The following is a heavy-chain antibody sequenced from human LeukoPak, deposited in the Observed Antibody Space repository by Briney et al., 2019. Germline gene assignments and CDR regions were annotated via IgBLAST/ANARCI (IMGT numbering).Heavy chain of an antibody. Sequence: ASVKVSCRASGYTFTGYYMHWVRQAPGQGLEWMGWINPNSGGTNYAQKFQGRVTMTRDTSISTAYMELSRLRSDDTAVYYCARALVRGVIITSINYWGQGTLVTVSS. D-gene: IGHD3-10*01. CDR3: ARALVRGVIITSINY. CDR2: INPNSGGT. J-gene: IGHJ4*02. CDR1: GYTFTGYY. V-gene: IGHV1-2*02.